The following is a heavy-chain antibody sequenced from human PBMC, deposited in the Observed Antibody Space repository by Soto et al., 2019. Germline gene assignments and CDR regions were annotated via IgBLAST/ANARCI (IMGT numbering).Heavy chain of an antibody. V-gene: IGHV3-23*01. CDR3: ARVHYDSRGPTKYRAFDF. CDR2: ISGSGSGT. CDR1: GFTFSSYS. D-gene: IGHD3-22*01. Sequence: GRSLRLSCAASGFTFSSYSIYWVRQGTGKLLEWVSGISGSGSGTYYADSVKGRFSISRDNSKNSLYLQMKGLRAEDTAVYYCARVHYDSRGPTKYRAFDFWGQGTMVTVSS. J-gene: IGHJ3*01.